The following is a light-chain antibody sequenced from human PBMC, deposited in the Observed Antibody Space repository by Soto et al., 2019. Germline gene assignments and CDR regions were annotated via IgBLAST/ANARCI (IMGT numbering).Light chain of an antibody. J-gene: IGKJ1*01. CDR2: KAS. CDR3: QQYNTHPT. V-gene: IGKV1-5*03. CDR1: QSISNW. Sequence: DIQMTQSPSTVSAFVGDRVTITCRASQSISNWLAWYQVKPGTAPKLLIYKASTLQNGVSSRFSGSRSGTDFTLTISSVQPGDFATYFCQQYNTHPTFGQGTKVESK.